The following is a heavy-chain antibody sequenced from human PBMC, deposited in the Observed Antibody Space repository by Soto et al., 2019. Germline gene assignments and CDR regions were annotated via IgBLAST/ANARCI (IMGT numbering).Heavy chain of an antibody. Sequence: EVQGLESGGGLVQPGGSLRLSCEGSGFTVSSHAMTWIRQAPGKGPEWVSTITADGGTYYADSVKGRFAMSRDTSESTLYLQMNSLGAEDTAAYYCAPHVSCSGGSCQYDAFAIRGQGTMVTVSS. CDR2: ITADGGT. D-gene: IGHD2-15*01. J-gene: IGHJ3*02. V-gene: IGHV3-23*01. CDR3: APHVSCSGGSCQYDAFAI. CDR1: GFTVSSHA.